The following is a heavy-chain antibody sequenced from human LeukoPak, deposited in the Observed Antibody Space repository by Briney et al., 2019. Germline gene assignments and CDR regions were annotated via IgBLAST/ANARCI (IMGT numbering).Heavy chain of an antibody. CDR1: GGSISSSNW. CDR3: ARENVVPAAYYYYYYGMDV. Sequence: SETLSLTCAVSGGSISSSNWWSWVRQPPGKGLEWIGEIYHSGSTNYNPSLKSRVTISVDKSKNQFSLKLSSVTAADTAVYYCARENVVPAAYYYYYYGMDVWGQGTTVTVSS. J-gene: IGHJ6*02. D-gene: IGHD2-2*01. V-gene: IGHV4-4*02. CDR2: IYHSGST.